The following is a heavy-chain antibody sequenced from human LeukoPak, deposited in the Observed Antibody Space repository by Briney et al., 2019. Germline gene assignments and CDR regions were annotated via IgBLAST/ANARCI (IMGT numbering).Heavy chain of an antibody. V-gene: IGHV3-66*01. CDR1: GFTVSSNY. Sequence: PGGSLRLSCAASGFTVSSNYMSWVRQAPGKGLEWVSVIYSGGSTYYADSVKGRFTISRDDSKNALYLQMNSLRAEDTAVYYCARGNYGDYFHSDYWGQGTLVTVSS. J-gene: IGHJ4*02. D-gene: IGHD4-17*01. CDR3: ARGNYGDYFHSDY. CDR2: IYSGGST.